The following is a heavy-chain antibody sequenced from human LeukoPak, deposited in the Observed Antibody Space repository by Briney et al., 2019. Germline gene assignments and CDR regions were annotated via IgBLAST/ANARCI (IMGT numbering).Heavy chain of an antibody. D-gene: IGHD2-2*01. CDR2: IIPIFGTA. V-gene: IGHV1-69*05. CDR3: AFGTS. Sequence: ASVKVSCKASGYTFTSYYMHWVRQAPGQGLEWMGGIIPIFGTANYAQKFQGRVTITTDESTSTAYMELSSLRSEDTAVYYCAFGTSWGQGTLVTVSS. CDR1: GYTFTSYY. J-gene: IGHJ4*02.